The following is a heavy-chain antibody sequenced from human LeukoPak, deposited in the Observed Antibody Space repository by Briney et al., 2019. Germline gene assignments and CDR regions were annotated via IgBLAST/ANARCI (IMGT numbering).Heavy chain of an antibody. CDR2: INPGGSSI. CDR1: GFTFSSYW. D-gene: IGHD1-14*01. CDR3: ARSNQADDY. Sequence: PGRSLRLSCAASGFTFSSYWMHWVRQVPGKGLVWVARINPGGSSITYADSVKGRFTISRDNAKNTLYLQMDSLRAEDTGVYYCARSNQADDYWGQGTLVPVSS. V-gene: IGHV3-74*01. J-gene: IGHJ4*02.